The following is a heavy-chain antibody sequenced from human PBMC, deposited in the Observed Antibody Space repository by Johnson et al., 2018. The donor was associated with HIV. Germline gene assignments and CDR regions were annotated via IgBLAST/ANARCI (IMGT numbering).Heavy chain of an antibody. CDR3: AREDSSGYYGAFDI. D-gene: IGHD3-22*01. J-gene: IGHJ3*02. CDR2: IYSGGST. V-gene: IGHV3-53*01. Sequence: MQLVESGGGLIQPGGSLRLSCAASGFTVSSNYMSWVRQAPGKGLEWVSVIYSGGSTYYADSVKGRFTISRDNSKNTLYLQMNSLRAEDTAVYYCAREDSSGYYGAFDIWGQGTMVTVSS. CDR1: GFTVSSNY.